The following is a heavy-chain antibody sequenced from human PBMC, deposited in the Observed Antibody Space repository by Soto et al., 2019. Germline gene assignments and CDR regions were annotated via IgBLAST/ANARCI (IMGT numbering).Heavy chain of an antibody. J-gene: IGHJ6*02. Sequence: GGSLRLSCAASGFTFSSYGMHWVRQAPGKGLEWVAVIWYDGSNKYYADSVKGRFTISRDNSKNTLYLQMNSLRAEDTAVYYCAREGTSTPRRITIFGVVGARDYYGMDVWGQGTTVTVSS. CDR1: GFTFSSYG. D-gene: IGHD3-3*01. CDR3: AREGTSTPRRITIFGVVGARDYYGMDV. V-gene: IGHV3-33*01. CDR2: IWYDGSNK.